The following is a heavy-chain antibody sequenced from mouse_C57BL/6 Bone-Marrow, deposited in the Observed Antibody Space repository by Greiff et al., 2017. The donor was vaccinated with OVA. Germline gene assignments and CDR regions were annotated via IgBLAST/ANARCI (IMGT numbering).Heavy chain of an antibody. CDR3: ARVGQLRLRGFAY. J-gene: IGHJ3*01. CDR1: GFTFSSYA. V-gene: IGHV5-4*01. Sequence: LVESGGGLVKPGGSLKLSCAASGFTFSSYAMSWVRQTPEKRLEWVATISDGGSYTYYPDNVKGRFTISRDNAKNNLYLQMSHLKSEDTAMYYCARVGQLRLRGFAYWGQGTLVTVSA. D-gene: IGHD3-2*02. CDR2: ISDGGSYT.